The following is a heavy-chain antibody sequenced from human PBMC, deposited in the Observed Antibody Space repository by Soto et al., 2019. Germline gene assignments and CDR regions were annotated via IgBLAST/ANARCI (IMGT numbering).Heavy chain of an antibody. J-gene: IGHJ4*02. CDR2: IYHSGST. D-gene: IGHD6-13*01. V-gene: IGHV4-4*02. CDR3: ARGHAADIAAAGGGIYYFDY. CDR1: SGSISSSNW. Sequence: PSETLSLTCAVSSGSISSSNWWSWVRQPPGKGLEWIGEIYHSGSTNYNPSLKSRVTISVDKSKNQFSLKLSSVTAADTAVYYWARGHAADIAAAGGGIYYFDYWGQGTLVTVSS.